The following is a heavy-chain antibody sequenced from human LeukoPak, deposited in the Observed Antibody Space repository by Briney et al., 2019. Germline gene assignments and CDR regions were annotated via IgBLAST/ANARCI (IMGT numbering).Heavy chain of an antibody. CDR1: GYRFSNYW. Sequence: GESLKISCQGSGYRFSNYWIAWVRQVPGKGLEWMGVTGYSDTRYSPSFEGPVTMSVDKSINTAYLQWSSLKASDTAMYYCARHFGTGTPFDYWGQGTLVTVSS. J-gene: IGHJ4*02. CDR2: TGYSDT. D-gene: IGHD3/OR15-3a*01. V-gene: IGHV5-51*01. CDR3: ARHFGTGTPFDY.